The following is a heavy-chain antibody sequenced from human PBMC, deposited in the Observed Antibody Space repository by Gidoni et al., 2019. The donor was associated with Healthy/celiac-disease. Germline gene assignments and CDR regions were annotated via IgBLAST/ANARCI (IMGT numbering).Heavy chain of an antibody. CDR1: GFPFINAW. J-gene: IGHJ6*02. CDR3: TTGGGPAAYYYYYGMDV. CDR2: IKSKTDGGTT. D-gene: IGHD2-2*01. V-gene: IGHV3-15*01. Sequence: EVQLVESGGGLVKPGGSLRLSCAASGFPFINAWLSWVRQAPGKGQEWVGRIKSKTDGGTTDYAAPVKGRFTISRDDSKNTLYLQMNSLKTEDTAVYYCTTGGGPAAYYYYYGMDVWGQGTTVTVSS.